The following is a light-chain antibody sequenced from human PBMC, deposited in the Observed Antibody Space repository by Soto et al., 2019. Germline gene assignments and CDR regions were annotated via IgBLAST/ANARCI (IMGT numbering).Light chain of an antibody. CDR1: SSDTAGYNY. CDR2: EVS. J-gene: IGLJ1*01. V-gene: IGLV2-14*01. CDR3: SSYTTSNTPLYV. Sequence: QSVLTQPASVSGSPGQSIPISCTGTSSDTAGYNYVSWYQQHPGKAPKLMIYEVSNRPSGVSNRFSGSQSGNTASLTISGLQAEDEANYYCSSYTTSNTPLYVFGTGTKVTVL.